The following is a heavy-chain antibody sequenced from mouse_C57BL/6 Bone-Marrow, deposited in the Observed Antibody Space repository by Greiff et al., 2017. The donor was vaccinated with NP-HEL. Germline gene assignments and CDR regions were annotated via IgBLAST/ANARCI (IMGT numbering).Heavy chain of an antibody. CDR2: INPNNGGT. CDR1: GYTFTDYY. CDR3: ARSRVGDYDGYSFYAMDY. V-gene: IGHV1-26*01. Sequence: VQLQQSGPELVKPGASVKISCKASGYTFTDYYMNWVKQSHGKSLEWIGDINPNNGGTSYNQKFKGKATLTVDKSSSTAYMELRSLTSEYSAVYYCARSRVGDYDGYSFYAMDYWGQGTSVTVSS. J-gene: IGHJ4*01. D-gene: IGHD2-3*01.